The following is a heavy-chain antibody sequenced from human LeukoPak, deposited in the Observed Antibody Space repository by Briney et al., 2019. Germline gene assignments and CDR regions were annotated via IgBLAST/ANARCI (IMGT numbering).Heavy chain of an antibody. Sequence: ASVKVSCKASGYTFTGYHIHWVRQAPGQGREWMGWINPNSGGTNYAQKFQGRVTMTRDTSISTAYMELSRLRSDDRAMYYCASNAPKTVLAPAAGVFGMDVWGQGTTVTVSS. CDR2: INPNSGGT. CDR1: GYTFTGYH. D-gene: IGHD2-2*01. CDR3: ASNAPKTVLAPAAGVFGMDV. J-gene: IGHJ6*02. V-gene: IGHV1-2*02.